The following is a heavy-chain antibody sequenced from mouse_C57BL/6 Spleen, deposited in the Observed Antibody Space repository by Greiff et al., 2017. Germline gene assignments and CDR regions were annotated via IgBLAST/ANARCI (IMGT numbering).Heavy chain of an antibody. CDR3: ARTYGSSLYWDIDV. J-gene: IGHJ1*03. CDR2: INPNNGGT. V-gene: IGHV1-26*01. D-gene: IGHD1-1*01. CDR1: GFTFTDYY. Sequence: EVQLQQSGPELVKPGASVKISCKASGFTFTDYYMNWVKQSPGKSLEWIGDINPNNGGTSYNQKFKGKATLTVDKSSSTAYMELRSLTSEDSAVTYYARTYGSSLYWDIDVWGTGTTVTVSS.